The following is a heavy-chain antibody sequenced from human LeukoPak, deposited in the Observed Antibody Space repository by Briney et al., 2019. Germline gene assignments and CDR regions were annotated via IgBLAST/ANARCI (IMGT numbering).Heavy chain of an antibody. D-gene: IGHD6-13*01. CDR2: IWYDGSNK. Sequence: PGGSLRLSCAASGFTFSSYGMHWVRQAPGKGLEWVAGIWYDGSNKYYADSVKGRFTISRDNSKNTLYLQINSLRAEDTAVYYCARGRYSSSWYYFDYWGQGTLVTVSS. CDR3: ARGRYSSSWYYFDY. J-gene: IGHJ4*02. CDR1: GFTFSSYG. V-gene: IGHV3-33*01.